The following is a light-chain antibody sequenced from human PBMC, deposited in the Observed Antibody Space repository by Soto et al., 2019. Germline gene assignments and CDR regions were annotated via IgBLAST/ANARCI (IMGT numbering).Light chain of an antibody. CDR1: SSDDGSYNL. V-gene: IGLV2-23*03. J-gene: IGLJ1*01. CDR3: CSYAGSSTLYV. Sequence: QSVLTQPASVSGSPGQSITISCTGTSSDDGSYNLVSWYQQHPGKAPKLMIYEGSKRPSGVSNRFSGSKSRNTASLTISGLPAEYEADYYCCSYAGSSTLYVFVTGTKLTVL. CDR2: EGS.